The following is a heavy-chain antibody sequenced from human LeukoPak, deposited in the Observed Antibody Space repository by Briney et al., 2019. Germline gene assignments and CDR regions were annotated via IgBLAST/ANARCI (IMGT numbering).Heavy chain of an antibody. J-gene: IGHJ6*02. CDR3: ARGGDIEPLGMDV. D-gene: IGHD2-21*02. Sequence: GASVKVSCKASGYSLTSYGISWVRQAPGQGLEWMGWISGYDGHTTYAQRFQGRVTMTTDTSTSTAYMELRSLRSDDTAVYYCARGGDIEPLGMDVWGQGTTVTVSS. CDR1: GYSLTSYG. CDR2: ISGYDGHT. V-gene: IGHV1-18*01.